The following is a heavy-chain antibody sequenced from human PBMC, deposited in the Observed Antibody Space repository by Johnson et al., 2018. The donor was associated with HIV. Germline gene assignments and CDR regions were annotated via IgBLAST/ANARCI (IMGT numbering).Heavy chain of an antibody. V-gene: IGHV3-20*04. Sequence: VQLVESGGGLIQPGGSLRLSCAASGFTVSSNYMSWVRQAPGKGLEWVSGINWNGGSTGYVDSVKGRFTISRDKNSLYLQMNSLRAEDTALYYCARDSRIGTMVLLSDAFDIWGQGTMVTVSS. J-gene: IGHJ3*02. D-gene: IGHD3-10*01. CDR1: GFTVSSNY. CDR3: ARDSRIGTMVLLSDAFDI. CDR2: INWNGGST.